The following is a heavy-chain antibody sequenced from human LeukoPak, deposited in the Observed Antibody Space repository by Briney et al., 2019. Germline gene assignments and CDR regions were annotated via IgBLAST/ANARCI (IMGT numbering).Heavy chain of an antibody. CDR1: GGSTSTSNFY. CDR3: ARHASDSSGFYNYYGMDV. CDR2: IYYSGST. Sequence: SEALSLTCTVSGGSTSTSNFYWGWIRLPPGKGLEWIGSIYYSGSTSYNPSLKSRVTISVDTSKNQFSLRLSFVTAADTAVYYCARHASDSSGFYNYYGMDVWGQGTTVTVSS. J-gene: IGHJ6*02. V-gene: IGHV4-39*01. D-gene: IGHD3-22*01.